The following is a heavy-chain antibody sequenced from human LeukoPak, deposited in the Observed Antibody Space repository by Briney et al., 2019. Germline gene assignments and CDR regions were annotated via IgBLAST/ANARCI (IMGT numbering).Heavy chain of an antibody. CDR2: IWSDGSNK. J-gene: IGHJ4*02. CDR1: GFTFSSYG. Sequence: GGSLRLSCAASGFTFSSYGMHWVRQAPGKGLEWVAVIWSDGSNKYSADSVKGRFTISRDNSKNTLYLQMNSLRAEDTAVYYCAKDEFSYSSSWSDPYDYWGQGTLVTVSS. D-gene: IGHD6-13*01. CDR3: AKDEFSYSSSWSDPYDY. V-gene: IGHV3-33*06.